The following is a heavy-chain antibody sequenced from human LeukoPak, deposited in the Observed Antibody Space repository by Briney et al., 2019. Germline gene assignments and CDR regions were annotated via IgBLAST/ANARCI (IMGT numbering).Heavy chain of an antibody. J-gene: IGHJ4*02. CDR2: IYPGDSDT. CDR1: GYSFTSYW. V-gene: IGHV5-51*01. Sequence: GESLKISCKGSGYSFTSYWVGWVRQMPGRGLEWVGIIYPGDSDTRYSPSFQGQVTISADKSIRTAYLQWSSLKASDTAMYYCALPLYSSSKTYSDYWGQGTLVTVSS. CDR3: ALPLYSSSKTYSDY. D-gene: IGHD6-13*01.